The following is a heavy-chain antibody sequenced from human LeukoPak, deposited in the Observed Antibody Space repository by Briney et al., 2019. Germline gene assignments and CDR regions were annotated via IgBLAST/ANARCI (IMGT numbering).Heavy chain of an antibody. J-gene: IGHJ4*02. Sequence: KASETLSLTCSVSGYSISSGYYWSWIRQHPGKGLEWIGYIYYSGSTYYNPSLKSRVTISVDTSKNQFSLKLSSVTAADTAVYYCARDVGSSWYFSGIDYWGQGTLVTVSS. V-gene: IGHV4-31*03. CDR2: IYYSGST. D-gene: IGHD6-13*01. CDR3: ARDVGSSWYFSGIDY. CDR1: GYSISSGYY.